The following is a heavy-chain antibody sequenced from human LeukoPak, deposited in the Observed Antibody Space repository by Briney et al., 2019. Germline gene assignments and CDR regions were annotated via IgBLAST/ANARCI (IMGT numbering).Heavy chain of an antibody. V-gene: IGHV1-69*13. D-gene: IGHD6-13*01. CDR3: ARDLHSGSWYTEVC. J-gene: IGHJ4*02. CDR1: GGTFSSYA. Sequence: GASVKVSCKASGGTFSSYAISWVRQAPGQGLEWMGGIIPIFGTANYAQKFQGRVTITADESTSTAYMELSSLRSEDTAVYYCARDLHSGSWYTEVCWGQGTLVTVSS. CDR2: IIPIFGTA.